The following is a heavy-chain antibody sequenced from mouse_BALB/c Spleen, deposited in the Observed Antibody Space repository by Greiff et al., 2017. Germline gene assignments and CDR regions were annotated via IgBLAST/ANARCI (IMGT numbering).Heavy chain of an antibody. CDR1: GYTFTSYY. V-gene: IGHV1S56*01. Sequence: QVQLQQSGPELVKPGASVRISCKASGYTFTSYYIHWVKQRPGQGLEWIGWIYPGNVNTKYNEKFKGKATLTADKSSSTAYMQLSSLTSEDSAVYFCARGMITTTPYAMDYWGQGTSVTVSS. J-gene: IGHJ4*01. CDR3: ARGMITTTPYAMDY. CDR2: IYPGNVNT. D-gene: IGHD2-4*01.